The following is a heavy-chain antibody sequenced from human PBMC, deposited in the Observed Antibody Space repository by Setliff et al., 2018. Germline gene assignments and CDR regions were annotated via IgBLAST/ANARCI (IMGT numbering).Heavy chain of an antibody. CDR2: INHSGST. J-gene: IGHJ4*02. CDR3: ARLDSGYDPDY. Sequence: SETLSLTCAVYGGSFSGYYWSWIRQPPGKGLEWIGEINHSGSTNYNPSLKSRVTISVDTSKNQFSLKLSSVTAAGTAVYYCARLDSGYDPDYWGQGTLVTVSS. CDR1: GGSFSGYY. D-gene: IGHD5-12*01. V-gene: IGHV4-34*01.